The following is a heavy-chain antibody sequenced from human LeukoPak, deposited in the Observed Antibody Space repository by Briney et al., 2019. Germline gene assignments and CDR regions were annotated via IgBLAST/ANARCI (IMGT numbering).Heavy chain of an antibody. D-gene: IGHD6-19*01. V-gene: IGHV3-7*01. CDR2: IKQDGSEK. CDR1: GFTFSGYW. CDR3: ARVRIGSGWSYFDY. Sequence: GGSLRLSCAASGFTFSGYWMTWVRQAPGKGLEWVANIKQDGSEKYYVDSMKGRFTISRDNTKTSLYLQMNSLRVEDTAVYYCARVRIGSGWSYFDYWAQGTLVTVSS. J-gene: IGHJ4*02.